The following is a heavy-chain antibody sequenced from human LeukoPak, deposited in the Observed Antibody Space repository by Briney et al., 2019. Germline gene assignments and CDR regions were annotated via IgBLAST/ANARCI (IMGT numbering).Heavy chain of an antibody. J-gene: IGHJ4*02. CDR2: IYYSGST. CDR3: ARVSVDSSGYYYVFDC. D-gene: IGHD3-22*01. CDR1: GGSISSYY. Sequence: SETLSLTCTVSGGSISSYYWSWIRQPPGKGLEWIGYIYYSGSTYYNPSLKSRVTISVDTSKNKFSLKLSSVTAADTAVYYCARVSVDSSGYYYVFDCWGQGTLVTVSS. V-gene: IGHV4-59*12.